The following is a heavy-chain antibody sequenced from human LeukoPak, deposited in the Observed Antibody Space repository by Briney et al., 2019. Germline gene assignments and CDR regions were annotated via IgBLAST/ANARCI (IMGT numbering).Heavy chain of an antibody. Sequence: GGSLRLSCAASGFTFSSYAMSWVRQAPGKGLEWVSAISGSGGSTYYADSVKGRFTISRDNSKNTLYLQMNSLRAEDTAAYYCAKCFAQTGDIVVVVAANLFDYWGQGTLVTVSS. V-gene: IGHV3-23*01. CDR2: ISGSGGST. D-gene: IGHD2-15*01. CDR3: AKCFAQTGDIVVVVAANLFDY. J-gene: IGHJ4*02. CDR1: GFTFSSYA.